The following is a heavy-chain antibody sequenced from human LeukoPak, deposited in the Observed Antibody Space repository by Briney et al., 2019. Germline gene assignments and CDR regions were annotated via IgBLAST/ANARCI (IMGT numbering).Heavy chain of an antibody. Sequence: GGSLRLSCAASGFTFSSYGMHWVRQAPGKGLEWVAVISYDGSNKYYADSVKGRFTISRDNSKNMLYLQMNSLRAEDTAVYYCAKRGYCSGGSCRIIDYWGQGTLVTVSS. J-gene: IGHJ4*02. CDR2: ISYDGSNK. CDR1: GFTFSSYG. CDR3: AKRGYCSGGSCRIIDY. D-gene: IGHD2-15*01. V-gene: IGHV3-30*18.